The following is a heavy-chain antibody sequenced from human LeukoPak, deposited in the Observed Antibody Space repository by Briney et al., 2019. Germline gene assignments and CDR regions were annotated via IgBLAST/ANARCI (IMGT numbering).Heavy chain of an antibody. CDR1: GFTFSDYY. CDR2: ISSSSYT. D-gene: IGHD6-19*01. CDR3: ARTYSSGWHQYYFDY. V-gene: IGHV3-11*03. Sequence: GGSLTLSCAASGFTFSDYYMSWIRQAPGKGLEWVSYISSSSYTNYADSVKGRFTISRDNAKTSLYLQMNSLRAEDTAVYYCARTYSSGWHQYYFDYWGQGTLVTVSS. J-gene: IGHJ4*02.